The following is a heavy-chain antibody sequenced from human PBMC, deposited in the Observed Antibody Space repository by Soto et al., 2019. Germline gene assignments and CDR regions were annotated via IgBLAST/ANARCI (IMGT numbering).Heavy chain of an antibody. Sequence: SETLSLTCTVSSSPINSRYYWGWIRQTPGKGLEWVASIHHSGSTHYNPSLKSRATISVDTSNNQFSLRLSSVTAADTAIYYCARSTGGRNFDYWGQGTQVTVS. V-gene: IGHV4-38-2*02. CDR2: IHHSGST. CDR3: ARSTGGRNFDY. J-gene: IGHJ4*02. CDR1: SSPINSRYY. D-gene: IGHD2-15*01.